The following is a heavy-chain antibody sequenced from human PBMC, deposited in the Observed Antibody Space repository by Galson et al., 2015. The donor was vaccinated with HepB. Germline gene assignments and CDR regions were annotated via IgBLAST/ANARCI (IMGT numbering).Heavy chain of an antibody. Sequence: SLRLSCAAPGFTFSSSAMGWVRQAPGKGLEWVSSISSSGDNTYYADSVRGRFTISRDNSKSTLSLQMNSLRAEDTAVYYCAKGGSAVSFDYWGQGTLVTVSS. D-gene: IGHD5/OR15-5a*01. J-gene: IGHJ4*02. V-gene: IGHV3-23*01. CDR3: AKGGSAVSFDY. CDR2: ISSSGDNT. CDR1: GFTFSSSA.